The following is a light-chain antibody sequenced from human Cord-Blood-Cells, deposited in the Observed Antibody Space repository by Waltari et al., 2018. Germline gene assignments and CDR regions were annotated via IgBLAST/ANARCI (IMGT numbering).Light chain of an antibody. J-gene: IGLJ2*01. CDR2: DVS. V-gene: IGLV2-14*01. Sequence: QSALTQPASVSGSPGQSITISCTGTSSDVGGYNYVSWYQQHPGKAPKLMIYDVSNRPSGVSKRFSGSKSGNTASLTISVLQAEDEADYYCSSYTSSSTNVVFGGGTKLTVL. CDR3: SSYTSSSTNVV. CDR1: SSDVGGYNY.